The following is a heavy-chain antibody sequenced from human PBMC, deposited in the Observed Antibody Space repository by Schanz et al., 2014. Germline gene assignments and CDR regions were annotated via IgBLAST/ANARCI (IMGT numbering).Heavy chain of an antibody. Sequence: EVHLLESGGGLVQPGGSLRLSCLASGFAFSSYGMNWLRQAPGKGLEWVSYVSRSTPDIYYADSVKGRFTMSRDNAKNSVFLQMNSLRAKDTAVYDCVSDSFFALDYGGQGTMVTVSA. J-gene: IGHJ4*02. CDR2: VSRSTPDI. CDR3: VSDSFFALDY. D-gene: IGHD3-3*01. V-gene: IGHV3-48*01. CDR1: GFAFSSYG.